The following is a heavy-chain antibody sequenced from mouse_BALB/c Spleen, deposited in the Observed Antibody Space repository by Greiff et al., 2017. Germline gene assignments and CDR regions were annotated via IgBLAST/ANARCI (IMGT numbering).Heavy chain of an antibody. V-gene: IGHV5-6-3*01. CDR3: ARDHYYGSSPAWFAY. D-gene: IGHD1-1*01. CDR1: GFTFSSYG. J-gene: IGHJ3*01. Sequence: EVKLVESGGGLVQPGGSLKLSCAASGFTFSSYGMSWVRQTPDKRLELVATINSNGGSTYYPDSVKGRFTISRDNAKNTLYLQMSSLKSEDTAMYYCARDHYYGSSPAWFAYWGQGTLVTVSA. CDR2: INSNGGST.